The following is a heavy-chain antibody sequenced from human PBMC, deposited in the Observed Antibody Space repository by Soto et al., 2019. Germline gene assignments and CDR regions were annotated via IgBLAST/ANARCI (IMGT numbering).Heavy chain of an antibody. CDR3: ARRRRMIAADIYYYYYGMDV. CDR2: INHSGST. D-gene: IGHD6-13*01. V-gene: IGHV4-34*01. Sequence: SETLSLTCAVYGGSFSGYYWSWIRQPPGKGLEWIGEINHSGSTNYNPSLKSRVTISVDTSKNQFSLKLSSVTAADTAVYYCARRRRMIAADIYYYYYGMDVWGQGTTVTVSS. J-gene: IGHJ6*02. CDR1: GGSFSGYY.